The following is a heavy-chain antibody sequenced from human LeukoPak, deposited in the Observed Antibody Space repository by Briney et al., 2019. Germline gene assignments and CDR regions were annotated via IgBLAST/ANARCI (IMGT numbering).Heavy chain of an antibody. D-gene: IGHD4-17*01. CDR1: GGSISSYY. J-gene: IGHJ5*02. Sequence: PSETLSLTCTVSGGSISSYYWSWIRQPPGKGLEWIGYIYYSGSTNYNPSLKSRVTISVDTSKNQFSLKLSSVTAADTAVYYCAREGWDYGDYPNWFDPWGQGTLVTVSS. CDR3: AREGWDYGDYPNWFDP. CDR2: IYYSGST. V-gene: IGHV4-59*01.